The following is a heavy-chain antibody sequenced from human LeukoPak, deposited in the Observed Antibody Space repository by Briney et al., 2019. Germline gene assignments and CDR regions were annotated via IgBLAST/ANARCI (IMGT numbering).Heavy chain of an antibody. D-gene: IGHD1-26*01. Sequence: ASVKVSCKASGYTFTSYGISWVRQAPGQGLEWMGWISAYNGNTNYAQKLQGRVTMTTDTSTSTAYMELRGLRSDDTAVYYCARDTFTGGGATQFDYWGQGTLVTVSS. CDR1: GYTFTSYG. V-gene: IGHV1-18*01. CDR3: ARDTFTGGGATQFDY. CDR2: ISAYNGNT. J-gene: IGHJ4*02.